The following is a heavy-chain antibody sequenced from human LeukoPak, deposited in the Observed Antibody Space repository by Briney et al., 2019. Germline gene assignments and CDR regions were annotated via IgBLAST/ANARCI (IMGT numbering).Heavy chain of an antibody. CDR2: ISGSGGST. CDR1: GFTFSSYA. J-gene: IGHJ5*02. CDR3: ANASMIVVVNT. D-gene: IGHD3-22*01. Sequence: GGSLRLSCAASGFTFSSYAMSWVRQAPGKGLEWVSAISGSGGSTYYADCVKGRFTISRDNCKNKMYLQMNSLRAEDTAVYYCANASMIVVVNTWGQGTLVTVSS. V-gene: IGHV3-23*01.